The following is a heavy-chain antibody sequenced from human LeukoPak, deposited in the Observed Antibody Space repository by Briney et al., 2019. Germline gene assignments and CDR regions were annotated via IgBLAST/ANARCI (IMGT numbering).Heavy chain of an antibody. CDR1: GFTFSNYA. J-gene: IGHJ5*02. CDR3: ANLGVKQLVRYSWFAP. D-gene: IGHD6-6*01. V-gene: IGHV3-23*01. Sequence: GGSLRLSCAASGFTFSNYAMSWVRQAPGKGLEWVSAISGSGGSTYYADSVKGRFTISRDNSKNTLYLQMNSLRAEDTAVYYCANLGVKQLVRYSWFAPWGQGTLVTVSS. CDR2: ISGSGGST.